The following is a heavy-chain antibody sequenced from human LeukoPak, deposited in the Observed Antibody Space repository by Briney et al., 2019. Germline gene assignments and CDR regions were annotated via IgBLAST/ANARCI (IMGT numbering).Heavy chain of an antibody. D-gene: IGHD3-10*01. V-gene: IGHV3-30*02. J-gene: IGHJ4*02. CDR2: IRYDEDNE. CDR3: AKAKGLWFGELLSSAFYFDY. CDR1: GFTFSSYG. Sequence: GGSLRLSCAASGFTFSSYGMHWVRQAPGTGLEWVAFIRYDEDNELYADSVKGRFTISRDNSKNTLYLQMNNLRPEDTAVYYCAKAKGLWFGELLSSAFYFDYWGQGTLVTVSS.